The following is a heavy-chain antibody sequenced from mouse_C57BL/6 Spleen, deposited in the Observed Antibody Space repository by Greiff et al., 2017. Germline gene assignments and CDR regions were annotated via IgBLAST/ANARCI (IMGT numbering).Heavy chain of an antibody. CDR2: ISYDGSN. CDR1: GYSITSGYY. V-gene: IGHV3-6*01. Sequence: EVQLQQSGPGLVKPSQSLSLTCSVTGYSITSGYYWNWIRQFPGNKLEWMGYISYDGSNNYNPSLKNRISITRDTSKNQFFLKLNSVTTEDTATYYCARGYYGSPFAYWGQGTLVTVSA. J-gene: IGHJ3*01. CDR3: ARGYYGSPFAY. D-gene: IGHD1-1*01.